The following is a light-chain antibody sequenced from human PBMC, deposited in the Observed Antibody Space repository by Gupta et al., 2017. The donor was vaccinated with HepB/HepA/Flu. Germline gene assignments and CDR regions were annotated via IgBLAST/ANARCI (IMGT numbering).Light chain of an antibody. J-gene: IGLJ2*01. CDR3: QAWDTSIVV. V-gene: IGLV3-1*01. CDR2: QNN. Sequence: SYELTQPPSVSVSPGQTASISCSGDRLGNKYAAWYQQKPGQSPVLVIYQNNKRPSGIPERFSGSSSGSTATLTISGTQTLDEAEYFCQAWDTSIVVFGGGTRLTVL. CDR1: RLGNKY.